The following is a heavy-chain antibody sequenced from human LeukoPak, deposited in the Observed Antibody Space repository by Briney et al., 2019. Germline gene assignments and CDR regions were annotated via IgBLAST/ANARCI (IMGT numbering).Heavy chain of an antibody. Sequence: GESLKISCKGSGYSFTSYWIGWVRQMPGKGLEWMGITYPGDSDTRYSPSFQGQVTISADKSISTAYLQWSSLKASDTAMYHCARRGYSYGYEVDYWGQGTLVTVSS. D-gene: IGHD5-18*01. V-gene: IGHV5-51*01. CDR2: TYPGDSDT. J-gene: IGHJ4*02. CDR1: GYSFTSYW. CDR3: ARRGYSYGYEVDY.